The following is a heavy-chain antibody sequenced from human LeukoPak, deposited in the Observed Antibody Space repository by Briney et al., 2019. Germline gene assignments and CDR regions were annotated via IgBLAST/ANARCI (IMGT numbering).Heavy chain of an antibody. CDR2: IRSKAYGGTT. Sequence: PGGSLRLSCTASGFTFGDYAMSWVRQAPGKGLEWVGFIRSKAYGGTTEYAASVKGRFTISRDDSKSIAYLQMNSPKTEDTAVYYCTRDEMRFLEWRTAGYYYYMDVWGKGTTVTVSS. CDR1: GFTFGDYA. V-gene: IGHV3-49*04. J-gene: IGHJ6*03. D-gene: IGHD3-3*01. CDR3: TRDEMRFLEWRTAGYYYYMDV.